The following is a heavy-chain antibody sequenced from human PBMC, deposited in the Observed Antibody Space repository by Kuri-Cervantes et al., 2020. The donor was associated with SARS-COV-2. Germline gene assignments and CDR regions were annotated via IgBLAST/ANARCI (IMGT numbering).Heavy chain of an antibody. Sequence: GESLKISCAASGFTFSSYWMNWVRQAPGKGLEWVANIKQDGGEKYYVDSVKGRFTISRDNAKNSLYLQMNSLRAEDTAVYYCARGSTYYDFWSGYYTGEYFQHWGQGTLVTVSS. J-gene: IGHJ1*01. V-gene: IGHV3-7*01. CDR3: ARGSTYYDFWSGYYTGEYFQH. CDR2: IKQDGGEK. CDR1: GFTFSSYW. D-gene: IGHD3-3*01.